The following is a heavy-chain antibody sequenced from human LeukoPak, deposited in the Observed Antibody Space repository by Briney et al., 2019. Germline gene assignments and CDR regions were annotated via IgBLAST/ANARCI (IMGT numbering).Heavy chain of an antibody. J-gene: IGHJ4*02. CDR2: ISSSSSYI. Sequence: GGSLRLSCAASGFTFSSYAMSWVRQAPGKGLEWVSSISSSSSYIYYADSVKGRFTISRDNAKNSLYLQMNSLRAEDTAVYYCARVENSGYDWTVGYWGQGTLVTVSP. CDR1: GFTFSSYA. CDR3: ARVENSGYDWTVGY. D-gene: IGHD5-12*01. V-gene: IGHV3-21*01.